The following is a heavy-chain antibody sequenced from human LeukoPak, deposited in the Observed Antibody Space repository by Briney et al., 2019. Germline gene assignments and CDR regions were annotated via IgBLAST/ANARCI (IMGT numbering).Heavy chain of an antibody. Sequence: SVKVSYKASGGTFSSYAISWVRQAPGRGLEWMGGIILIFGTANYAQKFQGRVTITADESTSTAYMELSSLRSEDTAVYYCARDGGDYFDYWGQGTLVTVSS. V-gene: IGHV1-69*13. CDR2: IILIFGTA. J-gene: IGHJ4*02. CDR3: ARDGGDYFDY. CDR1: GGTFSSYA. D-gene: IGHD3-10*01.